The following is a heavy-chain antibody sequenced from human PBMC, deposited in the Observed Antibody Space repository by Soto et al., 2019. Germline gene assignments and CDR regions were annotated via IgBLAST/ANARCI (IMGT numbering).Heavy chain of an antibody. Sequence: ESGGGVVQPGRSLRLSCAASGFTFSSYGMHWVRQAPGKGLEWVAVIWYDGSNKYYADSVKGRFTISRDNSKNTLYLQMNSLRAEDTAVYYCARDGAGEQWLVQGWFDPWGQGTLVTVSS. CDR2: IWYDGSNK. CDR1: GFTFSSYG. CDR3: ARDGAGEQWLVQGWFDP. J-gene: IGHJ5*02. D-gene: IGHD6-19*01. V-gene: IGHV3-33*01.